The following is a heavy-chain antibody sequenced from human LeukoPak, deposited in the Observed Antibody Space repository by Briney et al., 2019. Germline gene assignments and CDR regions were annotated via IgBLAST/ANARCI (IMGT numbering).Heavy chain of an antibody. CDR2: ISSNGGST. D-gene: IGHD3/OR15-3a*01. Sequence: PGGSLRLSCSASGFTFSSYAMHWVRQAPGKGLEYVSAISSNGGSTYYADSVKGRFTISRDNSKNTLYLQMSSLRAEDTAVYYCVKGTGTKYYYYGIDVWGQGTTVTVSS. CDR1: GFTFSSYA. CDR3: VKGTGTKYYYYGIDV. J-gene: IGHJ6*02. V-gene: IGHV3-64D*06.